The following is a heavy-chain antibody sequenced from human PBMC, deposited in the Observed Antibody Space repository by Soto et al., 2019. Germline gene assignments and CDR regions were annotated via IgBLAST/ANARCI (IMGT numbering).Heavy chain of an antibody. V-gene: IGHV1-18*01. CDR3: ARVSEAWYTSGYYLY. CDR1: GYTFTNYD. J-gene: IGHJ4*02. D-gene: IGHD6-19*01. CDR2: ISPYNANT. Sequence: QVQLLQSGAEMKNPGASVKVSCKASGYTFTNYDINWVRQAPGQGPEWMGWISPYNANTKYAQKFQGRVTMTTDTPTPTAYMELRSLTSDDTAVYYCARVSEAWYTSGYYLYWGQGTLVSVSS.